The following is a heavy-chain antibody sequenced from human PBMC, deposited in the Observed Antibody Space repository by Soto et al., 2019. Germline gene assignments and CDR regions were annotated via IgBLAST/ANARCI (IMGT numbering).Heavy chain of an antibody. CDR1: GGNFSSYA. D-gene: IGHD3-22*01. V-gene: IGHV1-69*12. J-gene: IGHJ4*02. CDR2: IIPIFGTA. CDR3: ARNYYDSSVYYPLGY. Sequence: QVQLVQSGDEVKKPGSSVKVSCKASGGNFSSYAISWVRQAPGQGLEWMGGIIPIFGTANYAQKFQGRVTITADESTNTAYMELSSPRSEDTAVYYCARNYYDSSVYYPLGYWGQGTLVTVSS.